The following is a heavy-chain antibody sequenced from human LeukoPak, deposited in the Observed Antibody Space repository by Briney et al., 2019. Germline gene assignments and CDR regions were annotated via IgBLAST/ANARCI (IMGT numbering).Heavy chain of an antibody. D-gene: IGHD3-3*01. J-gene: IGHJ4*02. CDR3: ARPSGSVTIFGVVDYFDY. CDR2: IAYDGSNE. V-gene: IGHV3-30*04. CDR1: GFTFTNYG. Sequence: GRSLRLSCVVSGFTFTNYGMHWVRQAPGKGLDWVASIAYDGSNENYAESVKGRFTISRDNSKNTLYLQLNSLRAEDTAVYYCARPSGSVTIFGVVDYFDYWGQGSLVTVS.